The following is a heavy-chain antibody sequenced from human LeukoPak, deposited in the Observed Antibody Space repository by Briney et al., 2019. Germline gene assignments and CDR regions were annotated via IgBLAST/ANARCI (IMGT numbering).Heavy chain of an antibody. D-gene: IGHD3-10*01. V-gene: IGHV3-23*01. CDR3: AKDPVPPGRANDY. Sequence: PGGSLRLSCAASGFTFSSYAMSWVRQAPGKGLEWVSAISGSGGSTYYADSVKGRFTISRDDSKNTLYLQMNSLRAEDTAVYYCAKDPVPPGRANDYWGQGTLVTVSS. J-gene: IGHJ4*02. CDR1: GFTFSSYA. CDR2: ISGSGGST.